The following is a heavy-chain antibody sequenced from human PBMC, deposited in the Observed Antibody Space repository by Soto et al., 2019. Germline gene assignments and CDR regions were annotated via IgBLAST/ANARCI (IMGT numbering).Heavy chain of an antibody. CDR2: IYHSGST. V-gene: IGHV4-30-2*01. CDR1: GGSISSGGHS. Sequence: HLQLQDSGSGLVNPPQTLSLTCAASGGSISSGGHSWSWIRQPPGKGPGGIGYIYHSGSTYYNPSLKSRITISIDRSKNQLSLKLSSVTAADTAVYYCARGMTTVTTLDYWGQGTLVTVSS. CDR3: ARGMTTVTTLDY. D-gene: IGHD4-4*01. J-gene: IGHJ4*02.